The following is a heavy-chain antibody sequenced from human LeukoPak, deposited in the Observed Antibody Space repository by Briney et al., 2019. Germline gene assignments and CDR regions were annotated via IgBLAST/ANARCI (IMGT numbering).Heavy chain of an antibody. CDR2: IYSSGST. V-gene: IGHV4-4*07. CDR3: ARVGVAAGFDY. Sequence: PSETLSLTCTVSGGSIRSYYWIWIRQPAGKGLEWIGRIYSSGSTNYNPSLKSRVTISLDMSKNQFSLDLSSVTAADTAFYYCARVGVAAGFDYWGQGALVTVSS. D-gene: IGHD6-13*01. J-gene: IGHJ4*02. CDR1: GGSIRSYY.